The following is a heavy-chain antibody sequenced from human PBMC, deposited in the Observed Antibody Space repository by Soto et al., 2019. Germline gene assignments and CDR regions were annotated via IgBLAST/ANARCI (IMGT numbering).Heavy chain of an antibody. Sequence: GGSLRLSCAASGFTFSTYDMSWVRQAPGKGLEWVSSITGSGARIFYADSVKGRFTISRGNSRNTLYLLMNSLRAEDTAVYYCARVDSYSFDYWGQGTLVTVSS. CDR1: GFTFSTYD. J-gene: IGHJ4*02. V-gene: IGHV3-23*01. CDR3: ARVDSYSFDY. CDR2: ITGSGARI.